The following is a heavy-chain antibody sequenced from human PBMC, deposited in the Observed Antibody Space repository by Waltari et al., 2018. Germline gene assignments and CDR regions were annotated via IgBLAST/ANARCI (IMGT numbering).Heavy chain of an antibody. J-gene: IGHJ3*02. D-gene: IGHD6-6*01. CDR2: IYTSGST. CDR1: GGSISSGSYY. CDR3: AGDLGYSSSPGCDAFDI. Sequence: QVQLQESGPGLVKPSQTLSLTCTVSGGSISSGSYYWSWIRQPAGKGLEWIGRIYTSGSTNYNPSLKSRVTIAVDTSKNQFSLKLRAVTAADTAVYYCAGDLGYSSSPGCDAFDIWGQGTMVTVSS. V-gene: IGHV4-61*02.